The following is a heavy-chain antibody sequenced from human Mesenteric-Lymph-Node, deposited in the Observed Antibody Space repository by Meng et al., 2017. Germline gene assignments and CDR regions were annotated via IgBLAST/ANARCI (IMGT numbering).Heavy chain of an antibody. D-gene: IGHD3-22*01. V-gene: IGHV4-4*02. CDR1: GGSISRSDW. CDR2: TSHSGST. J-gene: IGHJ4*02. Sequence: QVQLRESGAGLGKPSGTLSLTCAVSGGSISRSDWWSWVRQPPGKGLEWIGETSHSGSTNYSPSLKSRVTISLDKSKNQLSLKLNSVTAADTAVYYCASSDYYRSDYWGQGTLVTVSS. CDR3: ASSDYYRSDY.